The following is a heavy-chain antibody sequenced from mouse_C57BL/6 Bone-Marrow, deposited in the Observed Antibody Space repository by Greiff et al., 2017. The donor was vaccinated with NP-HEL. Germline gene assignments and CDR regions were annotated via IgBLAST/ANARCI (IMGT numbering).Heavy chain of an antibody. V-gene: IGHV1-18*01. CDR3: ERRDYYGSSYGWYYDV. Sequence: VQLQQSGPELVKPGASVKIPCKASGYTFTDYNMDWVKQSHGKSLEWIGDINPNNGGTIYNQKFKGKATLTVDKSSSTAYMELRSLTSEDTAVYYCERRDYYGSSYGWYYDVWGTGTTVTVTS. CDR2: INPNNGGT. D-gene: IGHD1-1*01. J-gene: IGHJ1*03. CDR1: GYTFTDYN.